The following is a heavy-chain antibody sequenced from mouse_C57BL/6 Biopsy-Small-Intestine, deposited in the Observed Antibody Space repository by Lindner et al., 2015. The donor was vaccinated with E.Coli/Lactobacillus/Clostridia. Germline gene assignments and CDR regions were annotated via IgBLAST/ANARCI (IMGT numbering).Heavy chain of an antibody. CDR3: ARDSNIWSAYSLPDY. Sequence: SVKVSCKPSGYTFTDYDIAWLRQATGQGLEWMGWMNPTSGNTGYAQKFQGRVTMTRDTSISTAYLELSSLRSEDTAVYYCARDSNIWSAYSLPDYWGQGTLVTVSS. CDR1: GYTFTDYD. J-gene: IGHJ4*01. D-gene: IGHD1-1*01. CDR2: MNPTSGNT. V-gene: IGHV1-84*02.